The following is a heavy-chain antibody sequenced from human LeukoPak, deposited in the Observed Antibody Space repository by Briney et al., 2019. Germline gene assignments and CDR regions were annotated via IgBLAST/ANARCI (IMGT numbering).Heavy chain of an antibody. CDR2: ISSSGSTI. J-gene: IGHJ6*04. V-gene: IGHV3-11*04. D-gene: IGHD3-10*02. CDR1: GLTVSSNC. Sequence: GGSLRLSCAASGLTVSSNCMSWVRQAPGKGLEWVSYISSSGSTIYYADSVKGRFTISRDNAKNSLYLQMNSLRAEDTAVYYCAELGITMIGGVWGKGTTVTISS. CDR3: AELGITMIGGV.